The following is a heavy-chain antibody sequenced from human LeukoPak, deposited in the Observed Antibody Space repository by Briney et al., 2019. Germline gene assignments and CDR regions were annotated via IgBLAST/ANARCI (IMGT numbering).Heavy chain of an antibody. D-gene: IGHD3-10*01. CDR3: ARLYYYDSGTFYNGLDS. CDR2: IYYSGST. CDR1: GGSISSSSYY. J-gene: IGHJ5*01. Sequence: SETLSLTCTVSGGSISSSSYYWGWIRQPPGKGLEWIGSIYYSGSTYYNPSLKSRVTISVDTSKNQFSLKLSSVTAADTAVYYCARLYYYDSGTFYNGLDSWGQGTLVTVSS. V-gene: IGHV4-39*07.